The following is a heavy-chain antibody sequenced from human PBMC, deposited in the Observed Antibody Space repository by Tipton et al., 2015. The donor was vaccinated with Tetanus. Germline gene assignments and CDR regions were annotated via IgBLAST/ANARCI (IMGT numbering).Heavy chain of an antibody. CDR2: MNPETGNS. D-gene: IGHD3-16*01. V-gene: IGHV1-8*01. Sequence: QVQLVQSGAEVGKPGASVRVSCKASGYTFTDFDINWVRQTPGRGLEWMGWMNPETGNSAYAEGLQDRVTMTRDTSTATAYMELSRLRPDDTAVYYCARGVEFGHYGMDVWGQGTTVTVSS. CDR3: ARGVEFGHYGMDV. CDR1: GYTFTDFD. J-gene: IGHJ6*02.